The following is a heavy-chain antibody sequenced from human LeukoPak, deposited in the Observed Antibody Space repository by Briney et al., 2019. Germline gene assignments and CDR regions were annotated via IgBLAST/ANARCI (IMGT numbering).Heavy chain of an antibody. V-gene: IGHV3-7*01. D-gene: IGHD5-24*01. CDR1: AFTFSSYS. J-gene: IGHJ4*02. CDR3: AREGGYKYDY. CDR2: IKQGGSEK. Sequence: GGSLRLSCAASAFTFSSYSMSWVRQAPGKGLEWVANIKQGGSEKDYVNSVKGRFTISRDNAKNSLYLQMNSLRAEDTAVYYCAREGGYKYDYWGQGTLVTVSS.